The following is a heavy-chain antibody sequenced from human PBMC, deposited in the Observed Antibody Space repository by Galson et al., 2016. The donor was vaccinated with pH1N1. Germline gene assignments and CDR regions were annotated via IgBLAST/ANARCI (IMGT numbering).Heavy chain of an antibody. CDR1: GFTFSNYA. D-gene: IGHD3-10*01. Sequence: SLRLSCAASGFTFSNYAMTWVRQAPGKGLEWVGRIKSKTDGGTTDYAAPVKGRFTISRDDSKNTLYLQMNSLKTEDIAVYYCSTDHRLVARGYYYYGMDVWGQGTTVTVSS. CDR3: STDHRLVARGYYYYGMDV. J-gene: IGHJ6*02. CDR2: IKSKTDGGTT. V-gene: IGHV3-15*01.